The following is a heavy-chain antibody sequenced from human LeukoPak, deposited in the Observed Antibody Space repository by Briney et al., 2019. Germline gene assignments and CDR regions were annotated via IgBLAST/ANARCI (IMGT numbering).Heavy chain of an antibody. V-gene: IGHV4-39*01. J-gene: IGHJ4*02. CDR2: MYYTGST. CDR1: GGSITSSTYY. CDR3: ARLSMHTFGGARSGFDY. Sequence: RPETLSLTCTVPGGSITSSTYYWGWVRQPPGKGLEWIDHMYYTGSTYHNPSLKSRVTTSVDTSKKQFSLKLTSVTAADTAVYYCARLSMHTFGGARSGFDYWGQGTLVTVSS. D-gene: IGHD3-16*01.